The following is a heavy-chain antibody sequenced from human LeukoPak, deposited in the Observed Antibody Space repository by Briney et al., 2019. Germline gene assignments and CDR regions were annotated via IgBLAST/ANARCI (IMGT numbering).Heavy chain of an antibody. J-gene: IGHJ5*02. V-gene: IGHV3-48*01. CDR3: AREDEEYYDFWSGPPT. CDR1: GFTFSSYS. D-gene: IGHD3-3*01. CDR2: ISSSSSTI. Sequence: GGSLRLSCAASGFTFSSYSMNWVRQAPGKGLEWVSYISSSSSTIYYAGSVKGRFTISRDNAKNSLYLQMNSLRAEDTAVYYCAREDEEYYDFWSGPPTWGQGTLVTVSS.